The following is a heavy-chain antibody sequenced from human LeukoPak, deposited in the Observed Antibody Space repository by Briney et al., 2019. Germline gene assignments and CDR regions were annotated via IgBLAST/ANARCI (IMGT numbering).Heavy chain of an antibody. CDR2: IWYDGSNK. D-gene: IGHD5-12*01. CDR3: ARGGYSGYDWDDY. V-gene: IGHV3-33*01. CDR1: GFTFSSYG. Sequence: GGSLRLSCAASGFTFSSYGMHWVRQAPGKGLEWVAVIWYDGSNKYYADSVKGRFTISRDNSKNTLYLQMNSLRAEDTAVYYCARGGYSGYDWDDYWGRGTLVTVSS. J-gene: IGHJ4*02.